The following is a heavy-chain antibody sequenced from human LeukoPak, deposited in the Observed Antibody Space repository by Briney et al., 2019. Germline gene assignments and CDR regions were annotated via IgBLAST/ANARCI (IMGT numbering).Heavy chain of an antibody. V-gene: IGHV3-21*01. D-gene: IGHD3-3*01. Sequence: GGSLRLSCAASGFTFSSYSMNWVRQAPGKGLEWVSSISSSSSYIYYADSVKGRFTISRDNAKNSLYLQMNSLRAEDTAVYYCARDRAWNYFDYWGQGTLVTVSS. CDR1: GFTFSSYS. CDR2: ISSSSSYI. J-gene: IGHJ4*02. CDR3: ARDRAWNYFDY.